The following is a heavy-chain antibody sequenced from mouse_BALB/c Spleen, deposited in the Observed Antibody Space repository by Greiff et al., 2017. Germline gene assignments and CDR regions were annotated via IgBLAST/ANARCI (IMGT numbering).Heavy chain of an antibody. J-gene: IGHJ3*01. D-gene: IGHD1-1*01. CDR2: ISYSGST. CDR3: ARYGYGSSLFAY. CDR1: GDSITSGY. Sequence: EVKLQESGPSLVKPSQTLSLTCSVTGDSITSGYWNWIRKFPGNKLEYMGYISYSGSTYYNPSLKSRISITRDTSKTQYYLQLNSVTTEDTATYYCARYGYGSSLFAYWGQGTLVTVSA. V-gene: IGHV3-8*02.